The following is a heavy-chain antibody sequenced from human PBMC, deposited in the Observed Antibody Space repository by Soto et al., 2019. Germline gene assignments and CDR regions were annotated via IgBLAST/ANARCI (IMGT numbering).Heavy chain of an antibody. CDR1: GGTFSSYA. V-gene: IGHV1-69*01. CDR3: ARVAGDTAMVWAAYGMDV. J-gene: IGHJ6*02. D-gene: IGHD5-18*01. CDR2: IIPIFGTA. Sequence: QVQLVQSGAEVKKPGSSVKVSCKASGGTFSSYAISWVRQAPGQGLEWMGGIIPIFGTANYAQKLQGRVTITADESTSTAYMELSSLRSEDTAVYYCARVAGDTAMVWAAYGMDVWGQGTTVTVSS.